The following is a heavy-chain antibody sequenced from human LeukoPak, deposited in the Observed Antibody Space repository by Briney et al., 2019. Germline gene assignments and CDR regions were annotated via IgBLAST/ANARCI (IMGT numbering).Heavy chain of an antibody. CDR1: GFTFSSYS. Sequence: PGGSLRLSCAASGFTFSSYSMTWVRQAPGKGLEWVSSISSSSSYIYYADSVKGRFTISRDNAKNSLYLQMNSLRAEDTAVYYCARGEAVAGLAFDIWGQGTMVTVSS. CDR3: ARGEAVAGLAFDI. D-gene: IGHD6-19*01. J-gene: IGHJ3*02. CDR2: ISSSSSYI. V-gene: IGHV3-21*01.